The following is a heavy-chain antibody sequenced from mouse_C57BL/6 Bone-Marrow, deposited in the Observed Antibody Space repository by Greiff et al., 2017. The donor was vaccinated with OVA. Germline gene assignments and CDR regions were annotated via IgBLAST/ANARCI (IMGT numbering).Heavy chain of an antibody. CDR2: IDPSDSYT. Sequence: QVQLKQPGAELVMPGASVKLSCKASGYTFTSYWMHWVKQRPGQGLEWIGEIDPSDSYTNYNQKFKGKSTLTVDKSSSTAYMQLSSLTSEDSAVYYCARVDELFDYWGQGTTLTVSS. V-gene: IGHV1-69*01. CDR1: GYTFTSYW. CDR3: ARVDELFDY. J-gene: IGHJ2*01.